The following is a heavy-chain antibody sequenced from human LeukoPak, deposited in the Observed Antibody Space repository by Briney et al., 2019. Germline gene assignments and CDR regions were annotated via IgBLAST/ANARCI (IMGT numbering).Heavy chain of an antibody. D-gene: IGHD6-13*01. CDR1: GFTFSSYG. Sequence: GRSLRLSCAASGFTFSSYGMHWVRQAPGKGLEWVALISYDESNKYYADSVKGRFTISRDNSKNTLYLQMNSLRAEDTAVYYCARQSIPRYSSSWYYFDYWGQGTLVTVSS. CDR2: ISYDESNK. J-gene: IGHJ4*02. CDR3: ARQSIPRYSSSWYYFDY. V-gene: IGHV3-30*03.